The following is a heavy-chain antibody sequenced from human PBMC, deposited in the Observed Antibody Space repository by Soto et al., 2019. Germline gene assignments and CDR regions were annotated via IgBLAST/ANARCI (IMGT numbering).Heavy chain of an antibody. Sequence: GASVKVSCKASGYTFTSYGISWVRQAPGQGLEWMGWISAYNGNTNYAQKLQGRVTMTTETPTSTAYMELRSLRSDDTAVYYCERNNGDLYDAFDIWGQGTMVTVSS. J-gene: IGHJ3*02. V-gene: IGHV1-18*01. D-gene: IGHD3-10*01. CDR3: ERNNGDLYDAFDI. CDR1: GYTFTSYG. CDR2: ISAYNGNT.